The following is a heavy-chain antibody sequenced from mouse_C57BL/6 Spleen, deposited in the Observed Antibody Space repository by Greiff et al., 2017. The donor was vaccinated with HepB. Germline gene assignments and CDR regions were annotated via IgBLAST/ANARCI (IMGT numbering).Heavy chain of an antibody. V-gene: IGHV5-6*02. J-gene: IGHJ3*01. CDR2: ISSGGSYT. CDR3: ARRRFYDYAWFAY. D-gene: IGHD2-4*01. Sequence: DVQLVESGGDLVKPGGSLKLSCAASGFTFSIYGMSWVRQTPDKRLEWVATISSGGSYTYYPDSVKGRFTISRDNAKNTLYLQMSSLKSEDTAMYYCARRRFYDYAWFAYWGQGTLVTVSA. CDR1: GFTFSIYG.